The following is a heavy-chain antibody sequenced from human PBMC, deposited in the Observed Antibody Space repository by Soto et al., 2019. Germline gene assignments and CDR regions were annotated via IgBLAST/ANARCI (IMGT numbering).Heavy chain of an antibody. V-gene: IGHV5-10-1*01. D-gene: IGHD2-15*01. CDR3: ARLLGYCSGGSCYDYYYNGMDV. Sequence: GESLKISCKGSGYSFTSYWISWVRQMPGKGLEWMGRIDPSDSYTNYSPSFQGHVTISADKSISTAYLQWSSLKASDTAMYYCARLLGYCSGGSCYDYYYNGMDVWGQGTTVIVSS. J-gene: IGHJ6*02. CDR1: GYSFTSYW. CDR2: IDPSDSYT.